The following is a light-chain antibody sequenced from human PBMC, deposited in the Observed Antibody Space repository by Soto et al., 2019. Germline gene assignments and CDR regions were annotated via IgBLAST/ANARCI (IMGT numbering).Light chain of an antibody. J-gene: IGKJ1*01. V-gene: IGKV3-15*01. CDR2: GAS. CDR3: HQYGISPPRT. CDR1: QSVSSN. Sequence: EMVMTQSPATLSVSPGERATLSCRASQSVSSNLAWYQQKPGQAPRLLIYGASTRATGIPARFSGSGSGTEFTLTISSLQSEDFAVYYCHQYGISPPRTFGQGTKVDIK.